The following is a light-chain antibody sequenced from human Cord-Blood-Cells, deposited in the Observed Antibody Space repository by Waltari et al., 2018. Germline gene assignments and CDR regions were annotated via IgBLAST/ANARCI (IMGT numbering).Light chain of an antibody. Sequence: QSVLTQPPSASGTPGQRVTISCSGSSSNIGSNYVYWYQQLPGTAPKLLIYRNNQWPSGVPDRFSGSKSGTSASLAISGLRSEDEADYYCAAWDDSLSGYVLGTGTKVTVL. CDR3: AAWDDSLSGYV. CDR2: RNN. V-gene: IGLV1-47*01. J-gene: IGLJ1*01. CDR1: SSNIGSNY.